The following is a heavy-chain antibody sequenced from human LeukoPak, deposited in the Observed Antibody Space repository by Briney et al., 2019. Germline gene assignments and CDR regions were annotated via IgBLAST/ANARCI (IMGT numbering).Heavy chain of an antibody. CDR1: GGTISSSSYY. V-gene: IGHV4-39*01. CDR2: IYYSGST. J-gene: IGHJ4*02. D-gene: IGHD5-24*01. CDR3: ARYPRLQFDY. Sequence: SETLSLTCTVAGGTISSSSYYWGWIRQPPGKGLEWIGSIYYSGSTYYNPSLKSRVTISVDTSKNQFSLKLSSVTAADTAVYYCARYPRLQFDYWGQGTLVTVSS.